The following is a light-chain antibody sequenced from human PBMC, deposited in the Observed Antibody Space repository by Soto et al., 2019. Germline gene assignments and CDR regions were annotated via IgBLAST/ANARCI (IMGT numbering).Light chain of an antibody. CDR3: MQGTHWPPP. CDR1: QIVVYRDGIAY. CDR2: KAS. J-gene: IGKJ1*01. V-gene: IGKV2-30*01. Sequence: DVVMTQSPLSLPVTLGQSASISCRSSQIVVYRDGIAYLSWFQQRPGQSPRRLIYKASKRDSGGQDRFSGSGSGPAFTLTISRVEAEDVWVYYCMQGTHWPPPCGRGTKVEFK.